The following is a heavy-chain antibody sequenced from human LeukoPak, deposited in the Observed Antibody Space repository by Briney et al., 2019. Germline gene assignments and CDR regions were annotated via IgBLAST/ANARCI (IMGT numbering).Heavy chain of an antibody. CDR2: ISSRSTYR. J-gene: IGHJ1*01. Sequence: GRSLRLSCAASGFTFSDYSMNWVRQAPGKGLEWVSSISSRSTYRYYADSVKGRFTISRDNAKNSLCLQMNSLRAEDTAVYYCARDMTTATTCYLQHWGQGTLVTVSS. CDR1: GFTFSDYS. D-gene: IGHD4-17*01. CDR3: ARDMTTATTCYLQH. V-gene: IGHV3-21*06.